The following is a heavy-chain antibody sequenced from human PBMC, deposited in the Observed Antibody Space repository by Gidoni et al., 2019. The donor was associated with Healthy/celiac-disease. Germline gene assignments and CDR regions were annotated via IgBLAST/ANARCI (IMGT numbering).Heavy chain of an antibody. Sequence: QVQLVQSGAEVKKPGASVKVSCKASGYTFTSSDINRVRQATGQGLEWLGWMTPNSGNTGYAQKFQGRVTMTRNTSISTAYMELSSLRSEDTAVYYCANTMVRGVDYYYYGMDVWGQGTTVTVSS. CDR2: MTPNSGNT. D-gene: IGHD3-10*01. V-gene: IGHV1-8*01. CDR3: ANTMVRGVDYYYYGMDV. J-gene: IGHJ6*02. CDR1: GYTFTSSD.